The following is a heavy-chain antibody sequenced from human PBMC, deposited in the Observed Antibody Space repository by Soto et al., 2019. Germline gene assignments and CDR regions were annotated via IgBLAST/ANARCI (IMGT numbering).Heavy chain of an antibody. D-gene: IGHD3-3*01. J-gene: IGHJ4*02. V-gene: IGHV1-18*01. Sequence: QVQLVQSGAEVKKPGASVKVSCKDSGYTVTSYGISWVRQAPGQGLEWMGWISAYNGNTNYAQKLQGRVTMTTDTSTSTAYMELRSLRSDDTAVYYCAFSYDFWSGSPTPYYFDYWGQGTLVTVSS. CDR2: ISAYNGNT. CDR1: GYTVTSYG. CDR3: AFSYDFWSGSPTPYYFDY.